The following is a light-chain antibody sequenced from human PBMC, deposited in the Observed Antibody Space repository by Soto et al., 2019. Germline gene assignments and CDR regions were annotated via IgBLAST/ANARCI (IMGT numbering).Light chain of an antibody. Sequence: QSVLTQPPSVSGAPGQRVTISCTGSSSNIGAGYDVHWYQQLPGTDPKLLIYGNSNRPSGVPDRFSGSKSGTSASLAITGLQAEDEADYDCQSYDSSLSGSKVFGGGTTLTVL. J-gene: IGLJ3*02. CDR1: SSNIGAGYD. V-gene: IGLV1-40*01. CDR3: QSYDSSLSGSKV. CDR2: GNS.